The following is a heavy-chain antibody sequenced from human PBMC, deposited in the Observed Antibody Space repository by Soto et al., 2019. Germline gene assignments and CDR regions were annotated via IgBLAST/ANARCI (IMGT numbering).Heavy chain of an antibody. CDR2: ISYDGSNK. V-gene: IGHV3-30-3*01. J-gene: IGHJ3*02. CDR1: GFTFSSYA. Sequence: QVQLVESGGGVVQPGRSLRLSCAASGFTFSSYAMHWVRQAPGKGLEWVAVISYDGSNKYYADSVKGRFTISRDNSKNTLYLQMNSLRAEDTAVYYCARDRQRYCSGGSCYRGRRHDAFDIWGQGTMVTVSS. CDR3: ARDRQRYCSGGSCYRGRRHDAFDI. D-gene: IGHD2-15*01.